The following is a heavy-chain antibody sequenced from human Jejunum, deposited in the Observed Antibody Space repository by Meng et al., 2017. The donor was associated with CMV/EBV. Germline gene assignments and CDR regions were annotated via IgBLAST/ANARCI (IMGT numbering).Heavy chain of an antibody. CDR1: LNTYW. CDR3: ARRKYDSGDYYHHAFDM. V-gene: IGHV3-74*01. Sequence: LNTYWMHWVRQAPGKGLMWVSRINTDGSSTTYADSVKGRFTVSRDNAKNTLYLQMNSLRAEDTAVYYCARRKYDSGDYYHHAFDMWGQGTLVTVSS. CDR2: INTDGSST. D-gene: IGHD3-22*01. J-gene: IGHJ3*02.